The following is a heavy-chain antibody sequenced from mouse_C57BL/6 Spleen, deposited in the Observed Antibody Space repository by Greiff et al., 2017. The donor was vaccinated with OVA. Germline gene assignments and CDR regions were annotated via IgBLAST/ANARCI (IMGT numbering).Heavy chain of an antibody. J-gene: IGHJ2*01. Sequence: EVKLMESGGDLVKPGGSLKLSCAASGFTFSSYGMSWVRQTPDKRLEWVATISSGGSYTYYTESVKGRFTISRDNAKHTLYLQMSSLKSEDTAMYYCARQGYDYYFDYWGQGTTLTVSS. CDR2: ISSGGSYT. V-gene: IGHV5-6*01. D-gene: IGHD2-4*01. CDR3: ARQGYDYYFDY. CDR1: GFTFSSYG.